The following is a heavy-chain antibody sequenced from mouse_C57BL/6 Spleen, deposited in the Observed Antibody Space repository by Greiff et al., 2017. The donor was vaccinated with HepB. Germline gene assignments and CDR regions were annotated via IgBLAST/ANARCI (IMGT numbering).Heavy chain of an antibody. J-gene: IGHJ1*03. V-gene: IGHV1-22*01. Sequence: EVQLQQSGPELVKPGASVKMSCKASGYTFTDYNMHWVKQSHGKSLEWIGYINPNNGGTSYNQKFKGKATLTVNKSSSTAYMELRSLTSEDSAVYYCARKELDYYGSSSYWYFDVWGTGTTVTVSS. CDR2: INPNNGGT. CDR3: ARKELDYYGSSSYWYFDV. D-gene: IGHD1-1*01. CDR1: GYTFTDYN.